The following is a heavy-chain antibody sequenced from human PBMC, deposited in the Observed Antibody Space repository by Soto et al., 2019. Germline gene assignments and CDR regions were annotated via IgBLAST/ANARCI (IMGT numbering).Heavy chain of an antibody. D-gene: IGHD4-17*01. Sequence: EVQLVASGGGLVQPGGSLRLSCVASGFSLSAHYMDWVRQAPGKGLEWLGLIRNEPYGYTTNYAAYVKGRFTISRDDSKISLFLQMDSLTVEYAAIYYCAAVIWHRDYLPWGQGTLVTVSS. V-gene: IGHV3-72*01. J-gene: IGHJ4*02. CDR3: AAVIWHRDYLP. CDR2: IRNEPYGYTT. CDR1: GFSLSAHY.